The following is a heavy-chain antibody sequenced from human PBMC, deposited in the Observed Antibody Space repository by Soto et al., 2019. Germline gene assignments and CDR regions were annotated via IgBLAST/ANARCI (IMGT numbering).Heavy chain of an antibody. D-gene: IGHD1-26*01. CDR1: GGSIRSYH. V-gene: IGHV4-4*07. Sequence: QVQLQESGPGLVKPSETLSLTCNVSGGSIRSYHWSWVRQPAGKPLEWIGRIYTSGSTNYNPSLKSRVSMSVDTSKNQFSLEVTSVTAADTAVYYCAREGASGFGMDVWGQGTTVTVSS. J-gene: IGHJ6*02. CDR3: AREGASGFGMDV. CDR2: IYTSGST.